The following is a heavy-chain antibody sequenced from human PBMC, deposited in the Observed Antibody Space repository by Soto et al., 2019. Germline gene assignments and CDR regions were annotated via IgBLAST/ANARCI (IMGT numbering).Heavy chain of an antibody. CDR2: IVNDGSEQ. CDR1: GFSFNTHG. J-gene: IGHJ4*02. CDR3: ARDDNNADNGLDN. D-gene: IGHD1-1*01. Sequence: QVQLVESGGGVVRPGRSLRLSCEATGFSFNTHGMHWVRQAPGKGLEWVAVIVNDGSEQAYSDSAKGRFTISRDNSKNTLYLQMNNMRAENTAVYYCARDDNNADNGLDNWGQGIVVTVSS. V-gene: IGHV3-33*01.